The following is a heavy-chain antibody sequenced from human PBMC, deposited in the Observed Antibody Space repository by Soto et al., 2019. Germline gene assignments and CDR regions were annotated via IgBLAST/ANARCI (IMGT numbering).Heavy chain of an antibody. J-gene: IGHJ3*02. D-gene: IGHD3-9*01. CDR3: ARHGRHDILTGNDAFDI. V-gene: IGHV4-39*01. Sequence: QLQLQESGPGLVKPSETLSLTCTVSGGSISSSSYYWGWIRQPPGKGLEWIGSIYYSGSTYYNPSLKSRVTISVDTSKNQFSLKLSSVTAADTAVYYCARHGRHDILTGNDAFDIWGQGTMVTVSS. CDR1: GGSISSSSYY. CDR2: IYYSGST.